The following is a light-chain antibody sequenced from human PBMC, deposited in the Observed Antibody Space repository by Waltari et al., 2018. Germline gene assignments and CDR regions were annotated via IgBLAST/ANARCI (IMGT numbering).Light chain of an antibody. V-gene: IGKV3-20*01. CDR2: GAS. J-gene: IGKJ1*01. CDR3: QNHERLPAM. CDR1: QSVSRY. Sequence: EIVLTQSPGTLSLSPGERATLSCRASQSVSRYLAWYQQKPGQAPRLLISGASSRATGIPDRFSGSGSGTDFSLTISRLEPEDFAVYYCQNHERLPAMFGQGTKVEIK.